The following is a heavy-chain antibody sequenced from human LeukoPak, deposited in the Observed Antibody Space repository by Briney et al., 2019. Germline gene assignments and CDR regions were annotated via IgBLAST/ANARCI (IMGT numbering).Heavy chain of an antibody. D-gene: IGHD3-9*01. J-gene: IGHJ4*02. CDR1: GGSISSGSYY. CDR2: IYTSGST. Sequence: SETLSLTCTVSGGSISSGSYYWRWLRQPAGTGLEWIGRIYTSGSTNYNPSLKSRVTISVDTSKNQFSLKLSSVTAADTAVYYCARGGGDLLRYFDWLLYRYFDYWGQGTLVTVSS. CDR3: ARGGGDLLRYFDWLLYRYFDY. V-gene: IGHV4-61*02.